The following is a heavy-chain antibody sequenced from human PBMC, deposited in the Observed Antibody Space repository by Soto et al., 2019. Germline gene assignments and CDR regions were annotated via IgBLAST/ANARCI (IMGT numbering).Heavy chain of an antibody. V-gene: IGHV4-31*03. Sequence: QVQLQESGPGLVQPSQTLSLTCTVSSGSISSAGYYWSWIRQPPGKGLEWIGYIYYSGNTYYNPSLRIRTLISLDTPQNQFYLRLRSVTAADTAVYYCARFTAEAANWYDPWGQGTLVTVSS. CDR3: ARFTAEAANWYDP. CDR1: SGSISSAGYY. CDR2: IYYSGNT. J-gene: IGHJ5*02. D-gene: IGHD6-13*01.